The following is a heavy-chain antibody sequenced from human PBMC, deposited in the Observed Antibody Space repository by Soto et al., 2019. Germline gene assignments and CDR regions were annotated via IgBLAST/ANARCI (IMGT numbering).Heavy chain of an antibody. Sequence: VKVSCKASGGTFSSYTISWVRQAPGQGLEWMGRIIPILGIANYAQKFQGRVTITADKSTSTAYMELSSLRSEDTAVYYCARDRGYCSSTSCSARFDYWGQGTLVTVSS. J-gene: IGHJ4*02. V-gene: IGHV1-69*04. CDR3: ARDRGYCSSTSCSARFDY. D-gene: IGHD2-2*03. CDR2: IIPILGIA. CDR1: GGTFSSYT.